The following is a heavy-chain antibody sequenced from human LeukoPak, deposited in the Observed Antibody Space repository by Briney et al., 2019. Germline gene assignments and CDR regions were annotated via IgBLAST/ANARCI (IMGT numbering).Heavy chain of an antibody. V-gene: IGHV4-30-2*01. J-gene: IGHJ4*02. CDR1: GGSISSGGYY. D-gene: IGHD3-9*01. Sequence: PSQTLSLTCTVSGGSISSGGYYWSWIWQPPGKGLEWIGYIYHSGSTYYNPSLKSRVTISVDRSKNQFSLKLSSVTAADTAVYYCARDGGNYVLSDTILPTWGQGTLVTVSS. CDR2: IYHSGST. CDR3: ARDGGNYVLSDTILPT.